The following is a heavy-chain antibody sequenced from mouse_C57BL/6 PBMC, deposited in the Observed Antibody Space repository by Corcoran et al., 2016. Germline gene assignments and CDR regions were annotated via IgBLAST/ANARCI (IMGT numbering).Heavy chain of an antibody. CDR3: VINGYAMDY. V-gene: IGHV3-6*01. J-gene: IGHJ4*01. CDR2: ISYDGSN. CDR1: GYSITSGYY. Sequence: DVQLQESGPGLVKPSQSLSLTCSVTGYSITSGYYWNWIRQFPGNKLEWMGYISYDGSNNYNPSLKNRISITRDTSKNQFFLKLNSVTTEDTATYYCVINGYAMDYWGQGTSVTVSS.